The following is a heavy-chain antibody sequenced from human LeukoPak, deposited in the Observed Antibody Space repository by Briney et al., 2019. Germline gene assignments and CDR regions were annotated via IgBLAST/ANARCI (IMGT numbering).Heavy chain of an antibody. CDR1: GFTFSSYD. V-gene: IGHV3-13*01. D-gene: IGHD3-10*01. CDR3: VRDPLRPFDY. J-gene: IGHJ4*02. Sequence: PGGSLRLSCAASGFTFSSYDMYWVRQATGKGLEWVSGIGTTGDTYYSGSVKGRFTISRENAKNSLYLQMNSLRAEDTAVYYCVRDPLRPFDYWGQGILVTVSS. CDR2: IGTTGDT.